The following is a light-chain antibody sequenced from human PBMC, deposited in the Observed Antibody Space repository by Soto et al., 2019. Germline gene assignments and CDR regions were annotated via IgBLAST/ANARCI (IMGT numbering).Light chain of an antibody. Sequence: EILFTQSPGTLSLSPGERATLSCRASQTLRNSFIAWYQQKPGKAPRLLIYDTSNRATGIPSRFRGRGSGTEFTLPISRLQPDDFATDYCQQYNSYLGTFGQGTEVDI. CDR3: QQYNSYLGT. CDR1: QTLRNSF. J-gene: IGKJ1*01. V-gene: IGKV3-20*01. CDR2: DTS.